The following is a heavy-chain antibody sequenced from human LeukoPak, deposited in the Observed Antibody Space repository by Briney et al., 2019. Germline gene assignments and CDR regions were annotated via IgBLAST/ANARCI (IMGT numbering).Heavy chain of an antibody. CDR2: INPNSGAT. D-gene: IGHD3/OR15-3a*01. CDR3: ARDFGLGGPRLDFDY. J-gene: IGHJ4*02. Sequence: GASVKVSCKTSGYTFTAYYMHWVRQAPGQGLEWMGWINPNSGATKYSQKFQGRVTMTRDTSISTAYMELSRLRSDDTAVYYCARDFGLGGPRLDFDYWGQGTLVTVSS. CDR1: GYTFTAYY. V-gene: IGHV1-2*02.